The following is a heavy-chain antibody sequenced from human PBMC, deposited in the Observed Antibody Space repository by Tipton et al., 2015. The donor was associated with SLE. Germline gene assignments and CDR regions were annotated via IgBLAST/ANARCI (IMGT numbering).Heavy chain of an antibody. V-gene: IGHV3-49*03. CDR3: ARGPERTSSSWYNWFDP. Sequence: SLRLSCTGSGLTFSHYVFNWFRQAPGKGLEWVGLIRTTAYGGTTEYAASMKDRFTISRDNAKNTLYLQMNSLRVEDTAVHHCARGPERTSSSWYNWFDPWGQGTQVTVSS. D-gene: IGHD6-19*01. CDR2: IRTTAYGGTT. CDR1: GLTFSHYV. J-gene: IGHJ5*02.